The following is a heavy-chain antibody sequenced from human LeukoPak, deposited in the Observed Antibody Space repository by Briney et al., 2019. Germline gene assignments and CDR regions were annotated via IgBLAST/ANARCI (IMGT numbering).Heavy chain of an antibody. D-gene: IGHD5-24*01. Sequence: SETLSLTCAVYGGSFSGYYWSWIRQPPGKGLEWIGEINHSGSTSYNPSLKCRVIISVDTSKNQFSLKLTSVTAADTALYYCARDFGRWIQSKPPYLDYWGQGLLVTVSS. CDR1: GGSFSGYY. CDR3: ARDFGRWIQSKPPYLDY. CDR2: INHSGST. V-gene: IGHV4-34*01. J-gene: IGHJ4*02.